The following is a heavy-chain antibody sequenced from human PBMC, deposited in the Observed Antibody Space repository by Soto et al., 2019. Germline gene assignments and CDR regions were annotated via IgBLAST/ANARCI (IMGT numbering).Heavy chain of an antibody. V-gene: IGHV1-2*02. D-gene: IGHD3-22*01. CDR3: ARLYYYDSSGPGHWFDP. CDR1: GYTSTGYY. CDR2: INPNSGGT. J-gene: IGHJ5*02. Sequence: ASVKVSCKASGYTSTGYYMHWVRQAPGQGLEWMGWINPNSGGTNYAQKFQGRVTMTRDTSISTAYMELSRLRSDDTAVYYCARLYYYDSSGPGHWFDPWGQGTLVTVSS.